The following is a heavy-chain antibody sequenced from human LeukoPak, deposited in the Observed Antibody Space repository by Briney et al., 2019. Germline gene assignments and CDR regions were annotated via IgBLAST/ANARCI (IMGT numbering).Heavy chain of an antibody. V-gene: IGHV3-48*04. D-gene: IGHD2-2*01. CDR3: ARDQEDIVVVPAASAKYYYYYYMDV. Sequence: PGGSLRLSCAASGFTFSSYSMLWVRQAPGKGLEWVSYISSSSSTIYYADSVKGRFTISRDNAKNSLYLQMNSLRAEDTAVYYCARDQEDIVVVPAASAKYYYYYYMDVWGKGTTVTVSS. CDR2: ISSSSSTI. J-gene: IGHJ6*03. CDR1: GFTFSSYS.